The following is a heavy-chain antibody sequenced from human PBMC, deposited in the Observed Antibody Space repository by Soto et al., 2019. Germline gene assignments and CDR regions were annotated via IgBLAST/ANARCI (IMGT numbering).Heavy chain of an antibody. CDR3: ARGAYCGGHCFYYFGY. V-gene: IGHV4-59*01. D-gene: IGHD2-21*02. Sequence: QVQLQESGPGLVKPSETLSLTCTVSAGSISSYYGSWIRQPPGKGLEWLGYIYYSGSTKCTPSLKSRADIPVDTSKIQFSLKLTSVTAADSGVYYCARGAYCGGHCFYYFGYGGQGTLVTVSS. J-gene: IGHJ4*02. CDR2: IYYSGST. CDR1: AGSISSYY.